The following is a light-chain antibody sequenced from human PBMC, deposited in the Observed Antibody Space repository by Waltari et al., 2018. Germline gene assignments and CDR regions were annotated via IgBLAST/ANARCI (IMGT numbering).Light chain of an antibody. Sequence: SSELTQDPAVSVALGQTVRITCQGDRLRSYYTSWYQQKPGQAPVPVFYGKNNRPSWIPDRFSGSSSGNTASLTITGAQAEDEAEFYCNSRDSSGNVIFGGGTKLTVL. CDR2: GKN. CDR1: RLRSYY. J-gene: IGLJ2*01. CDR3: NSRDSSGNVI. V-gene: IGLV3-19*01.